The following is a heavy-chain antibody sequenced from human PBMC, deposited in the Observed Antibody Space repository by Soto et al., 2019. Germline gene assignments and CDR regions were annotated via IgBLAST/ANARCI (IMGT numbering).Heavy chain of an antibody. CDR2: INHSGST. V-gene: IGHV4-34*01. D-gene: IGHD3-16*01. Sequence: PSETLSLTCAVYGGSFSGYYWSWIRQPPGKGLEWIGEINHSGSTNYNPSLKSRVTISVDTSKNQFSLKLGSVTAADTAVYYCARGQGLGFPKYYYYYGMDVWGQGTTVTVSS. J-gene: IGHJ6*02. CDR1: GGSFSGYY. CDR3: ARGQGLGFPKYYYYYGMDV.